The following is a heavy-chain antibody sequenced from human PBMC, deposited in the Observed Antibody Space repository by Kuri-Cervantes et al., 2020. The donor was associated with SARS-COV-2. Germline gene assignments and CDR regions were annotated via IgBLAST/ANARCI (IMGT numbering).Heavy chain of an antibody. V-gene: IGHV1-18*01. J-gene: IGHJ4*02. CDR3: ARDPGSGYDYGFDY. CDR1: GYTFTSYG. Sequence: ASVKVSCKASGYTFTSYGISWVRQAPGQGLEWMGWISAYNGNTNYAQKLQGRVTMTRDTSISTAYMELSRLRPDDTAVYYCARDPGSGYDYGFDYWGQGTLVTVSS. CDR2: ISAYNGNT. D-gene: IGHD5-12*01.